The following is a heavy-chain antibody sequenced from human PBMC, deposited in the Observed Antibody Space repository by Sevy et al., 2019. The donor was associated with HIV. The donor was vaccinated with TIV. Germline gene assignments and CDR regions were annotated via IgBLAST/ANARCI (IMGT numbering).Heavy chain of an antibody. CDR1: GDSISGYY. J-gene: IGHJ6*02. CDR3: ARPYSNFYYAMDV. Sequence: SETLSLTCSVSGDSISGYYWSWIRQPPGKGLEWIGYIYYSGRTDYNPSLKSRVTISADTSKNQFSLKLNSVTAADTAVHYCARPYSNFYYAMDVWGQGTTVTVSS. D-gene: IGHD3-3*02. V-gene: IGHV4-59*01. CDR2: IYYSGRT.